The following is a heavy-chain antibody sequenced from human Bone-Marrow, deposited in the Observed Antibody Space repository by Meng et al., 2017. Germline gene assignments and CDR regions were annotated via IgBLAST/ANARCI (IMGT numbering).Heavy chain of an antibody. CDR3: ARSYCGGDCYSTPHYFDY. Sequence: ASVKVSCKASGYTFTSYGISWVRQAPGQRLEWMGWINAGNGNTKYSQKFQGRVTITRDTSASTAYMELSSLRSEDTAVYYCARSYCGGDCYSTPHYFDYWGQGTLVTVSS. D-gene: IGHD2-21*02. V-gene: IGHV1-3*01. CDR1: GYTFTSYG. J-gene: IGHJ4*02. CDR2: INAGNGNT.